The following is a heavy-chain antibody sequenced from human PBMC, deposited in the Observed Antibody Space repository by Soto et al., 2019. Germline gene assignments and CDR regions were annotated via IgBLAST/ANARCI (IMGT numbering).Heavy chain of an antibody. CDR2: INAGNGNT. Sequence: ASVKVSCKASGYTFTSYAMHWVRQAPGQRLEWMGWINAGNGNTKYSQKFQGRVTITRDTSASTAYMELRSLRSDDTAVYYCARRWATGEIDYWAQRNLVTVSS. J-gene: IGHJ4*02. CDR1: GYTFTSYA. CDR3: ARRWATGEIDY. V-gene: IGHV1-3*01. D-gene: IGHD3-16*01.